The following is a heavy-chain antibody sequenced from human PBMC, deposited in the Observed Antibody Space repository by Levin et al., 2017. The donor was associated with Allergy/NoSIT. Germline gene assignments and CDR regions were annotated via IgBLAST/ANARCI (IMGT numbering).Heavy chain of an antibody. V-gene: IGHV1-18*01. Sequence: NAGGSLRLSCKASGYTFNTYGITWVRQAPGQGPEWMGWINTNDGSTNYAQKFQGRVTMTRDTSTSTAYMELRSLTFDDTAVYYCARKRCVGDCFQLDPWGQGTLVTVSS. CDR3: ARKRCVGDCFQLDP. J-gene: IGHJ5*02. CDR2: INTNDGST. D-gene: IGHD2-21*02. CDR1: GYTFNTYG.